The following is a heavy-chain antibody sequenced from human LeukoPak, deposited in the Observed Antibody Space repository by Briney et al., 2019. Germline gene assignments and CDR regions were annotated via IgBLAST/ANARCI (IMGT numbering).Heavy chain of an antibody. Sequence: GGSLRLSCAASGFALSSHWMTWVRQVPGRGPEWVANVNRDGSETYYLDSVKGRFTISKDNAKNSLYLQMNSLRAEDTALYHCARNNGMNVWGQGTTVIVSS. CDR2: VNRDGSET. CDR1: GFALSSHW. J-gene: IGHJ6*02. CDR3: ARNNGMNV. V-gene: IGHV3-7*03.